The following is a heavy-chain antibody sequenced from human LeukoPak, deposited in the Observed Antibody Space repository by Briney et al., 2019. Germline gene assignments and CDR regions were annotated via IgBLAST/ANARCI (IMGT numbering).Heavy chain of an antibody. V-gene: IGHV1-2*02. Sequence: ASVKVSCKASGYIFNDFYIYWVRQAPGQGLEWMGWIHPNNGGTKFAQKFQGMVTLTSDTFISTVYMELKRPRSDDTALFYCARAADSYCGADCYFNYFDTWGQGTLVTVSS. D-gene: IGHD2-21*02. J-gene: IGHJ5*02. CDR1: GYIFNDFY. CDR2: IHPNNGGT. CDR3: ARAADSYCGADCYFNYFDT.